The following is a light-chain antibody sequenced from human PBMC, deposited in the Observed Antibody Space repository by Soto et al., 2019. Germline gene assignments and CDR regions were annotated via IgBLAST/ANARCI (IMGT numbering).Light chain of an antibody. CDR2: DVS. CDR1: SSDVGDYNY. Sequence: SALTQPRSVSGSPGQSVTISCTGTSSDVGDYNYVSWYQQYPGKAPKLVIYDVSKRPSGVPDRFSGSKSGNTASLTISGLQAEDEADYYCCSFAGSYTLWVFGGGTKLTVL. CDR3: CSFAGSYTLWV. V-gene: IGLV2-11*01. J-gene: IGLJ3*02.